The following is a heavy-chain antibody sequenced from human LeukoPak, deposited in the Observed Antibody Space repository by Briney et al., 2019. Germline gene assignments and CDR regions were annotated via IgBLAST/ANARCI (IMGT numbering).Heavy chain of an antibody. CDR2: ISAYNGNT. CDR1: GYTFTSYG. Sequence: ASVKVSCKASGYTFTSYGISWVRQAPGQGLEWMGWISAYNGNTNYAQKLQGRVTMTTDTSTSTAYMELRSLRSDDTAVYYCARDQHYYDSSGYSTWGPFDYWGQGTLVTVSS. CDR3: ARDQHYYDSSGYSTWGPFDY. V-gene: IGHV1-18*01. J-gene: IGHJ4*02. D-gene: IGHD3-22*01.